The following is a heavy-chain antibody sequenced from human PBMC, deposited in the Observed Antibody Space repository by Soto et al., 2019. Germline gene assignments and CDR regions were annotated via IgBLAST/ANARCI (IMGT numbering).Heavy chain of an antibody. J-gene: IGHJ6*02. D-gene: IGHD2-21*02. CDR1: GGSISGHY. Sequence: PSDTLSLTCTLSGGSISGHYWSWIRQPPEKGLEWIGYMYNTGSTVYNPSFKSRVTISVDTSKNQFSLKLNSVTAADTAVYYWARDLWGYCGTDCYPLDVWGQGTTVTVSS. CDR2: MYNTGST. CDR3: ARDLWGYCGTDCYPLDV. V-gene: IGHV4-59*11.